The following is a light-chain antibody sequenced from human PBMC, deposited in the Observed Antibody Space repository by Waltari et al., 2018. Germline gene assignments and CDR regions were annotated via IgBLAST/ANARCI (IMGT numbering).Light chain of an antibody. CDR1: QNIGPW. CDR2: SAS. Sequence: DIQMTQSPSTVSASVGDRVTITCRTSQNIGPWLAWYQQKPGRAPNLRIYSASSLQSGVPSRFSGSGSGTEFTLTITSLQPDDIATYYCQQYESSSPYTFGPGTKLEIK. CDR3: QQYESSSPYT. V-gene: IGKV1-5*03. J-gene: IGKJ2*01.